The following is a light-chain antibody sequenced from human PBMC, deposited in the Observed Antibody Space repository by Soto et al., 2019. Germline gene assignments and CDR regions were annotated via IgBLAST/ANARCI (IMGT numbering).Light chain of an antibody. CDR1: NLGTKT. CDR3: QSYDSSLSGYV. V-gene: IGLV3-21*02. CDR2: DDS. J-gene: IGLJ1*01. Sequence: SYELTQPPSVSVPPGQTARLTCVGNNLGTKTVHWYQRRPGQAPILVVYDDSDRPSGIPERFSGSNSANTATLTISRVEAGDEADYYCQSYDSSLSGYVFGTGTKVTV.